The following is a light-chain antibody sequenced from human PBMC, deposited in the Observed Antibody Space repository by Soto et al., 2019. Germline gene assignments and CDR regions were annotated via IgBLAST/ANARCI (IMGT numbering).Light chain of an antibody. J-gene: IGLJ1*01. CDR3: SSYSTTTSLV. Sequence: QSALTQPASVTGSPGQSITIFCTGTSGDVGAYHYVSWYQQHPGKAPGLMIYEVINRPSGVSIRFSGSKSGNTASLTISGLQAEYEADYFCSSYSTTTSLVFGTGTQLTVL. CDR2: EVI. CDR1: SGDVGAYHY. V-gene: IGLV2-14*01.